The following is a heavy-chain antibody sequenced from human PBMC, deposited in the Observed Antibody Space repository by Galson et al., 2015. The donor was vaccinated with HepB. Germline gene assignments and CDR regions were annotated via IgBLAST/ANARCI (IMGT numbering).Heavy chain of an antibody. D-gene: IGHD6-13*01. V-gene: IGHV3-66*02. CDR1: GFTVNSNY. J-gene: IGHJ6*02. CDR3: ASLGYSSSWYRYGMDV. CDR2: IYSGSST. Sequence: SLRLSCAASGFTVNSNYMSWVRQAPGKGLEWVSVIYSGSSTYYADSMKGRFTISRDNSKNTLYLQMNSLRAEDTAVYYCASLGYSSSWYRYGMDVWGQGTTVTVSS.